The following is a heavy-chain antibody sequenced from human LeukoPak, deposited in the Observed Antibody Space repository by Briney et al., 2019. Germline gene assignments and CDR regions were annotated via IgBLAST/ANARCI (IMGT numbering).Heavy chain of an antibody. CDR1: GFTFRNAW. CDR2: IKSKTDGGTT. J-gene: IGHJ4*02. D-gene: IGHD3-22*01. V-gene: IGHV3-15*01. CDR3: TTTYNYDSSGSIVDY. Sequence: GGSLRLSCAASGFTFRNAWMTWVRQAPAQGLEWVGCIKSKTDGGTTDYAAPVKVRFTISRDDSKNTLHLQMNSLKTEDTALYSCTTTYNYDSSGSIVDYWGQGTLVTVSS.